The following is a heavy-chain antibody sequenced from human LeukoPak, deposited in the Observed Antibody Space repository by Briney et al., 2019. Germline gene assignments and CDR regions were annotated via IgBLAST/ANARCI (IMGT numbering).Heavy chain of an antibody. V-gene: IGHV3-23*01. CDR1: GFTFSSYA. Sequence: PGRSLRLSCAASGFTFSSYAMSWVRQAPGKGLEWVSAISGSGGSTYYADSVKGRFTISRDNSKNTLYLQMNSLRAEDTAVYYCAMPGRYYGSGSYSPFDYWGQGTLVTVSS. CDR3: AMPGRYYGSGSYSPFDY. J-gene: IGHJ4*02. D-gene: IGHD3-10*01. CDR2: ISGSGGST.